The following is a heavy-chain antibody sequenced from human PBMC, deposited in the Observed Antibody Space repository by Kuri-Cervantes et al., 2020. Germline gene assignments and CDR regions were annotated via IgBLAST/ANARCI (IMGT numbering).Heavy chain of an antibody. V-gene: IGHV4-34*01. CDR3: ARDTRIGVVGADLFDH. CDR1: GGSFNGYY. Sequence: GSLRLSCAVYGGSFNGYYWSWIRQPPGKGLEWIGEINHSGSTSYNPSLKSRVTISIDTSKNQFSLNLRSVTAADTAIYYCARDTRIGVVGADLFDHRGQDTLVTVSS. CDR2: INHSGST. D-gene: IGHD2-15*01. J-gene: IGHJ4*02.